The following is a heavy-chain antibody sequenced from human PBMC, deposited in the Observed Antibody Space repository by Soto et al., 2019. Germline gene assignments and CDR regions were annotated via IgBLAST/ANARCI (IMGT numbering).Heavy chain of an antibody. CDR3: AKVFYDSGTTFFGVDV. CDR2: ISARSSTT. V-gene: IGHV3-23*01. J-gene: IGHJ6*02. D-gene: IGHD3-10*01. Sequence: EVQLLESGGGLVQPGGSLRLSCVGSGFSFDNFAMRWVRQAPGKGLEWVSSISARSSTTYYAGSVKGRFTISRDNSKNTLYSQMNSLTAEDTAVYYCAKVFYDSGTTFFGVDVWGQGTTVTVSS. CDR1: GFSFDNFA.